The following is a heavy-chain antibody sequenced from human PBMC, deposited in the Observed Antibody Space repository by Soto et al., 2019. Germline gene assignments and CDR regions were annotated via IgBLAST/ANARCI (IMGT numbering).Heavy chain of an antibody. J-gene: IGHJ4*02. D-gene: IGHD5-12*01. CDR2: ISGSGGST. V-gene: IGHV3-23*01. Sequence: PGGSLRLSCSGSGFIFSIYAMSWVRQAPGKGLEWVSAISGSGGSTYYADSVKGRFTISRDNSKNTLYLQMNSLRAEDTAVYYCAKGARDGYTLWVFDYWGQGTLVTVSS. CDR3: AKGARDGYTLWVFDY. CDR1: GFIFSIYA.